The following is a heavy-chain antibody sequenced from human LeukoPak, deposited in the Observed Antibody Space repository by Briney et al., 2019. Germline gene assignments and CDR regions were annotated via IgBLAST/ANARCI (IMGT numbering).Heavy chain of an antibody. V-gene: IGHV4-38-2*02. D-gene: IGHD6-19*01. CDR3: ARAAQPGIAVSGNWYFDL. J-gene: IGHJ2*01. Sequence: SETLSLLCTVCGYPITTGYYWGWTRHTPGKGLEWIESIYHSGSSYYNPSLNGRVTISVDTSKNQFSLKLSSVTAADTAVYLCARAAQPGIAVSGNWYFDLWGRGTLVTVSS. CDR1: GYPITTGYY. CDR2: IYHSGSS.